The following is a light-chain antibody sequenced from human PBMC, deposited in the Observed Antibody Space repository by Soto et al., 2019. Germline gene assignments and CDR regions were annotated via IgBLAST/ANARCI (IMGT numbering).Light chain of an antibody. CDR1: QTIATF. CDR2: GES. Sequence: DIEMTQMSSALCASVGDRVTIICRGSQTIATFLNWYQQKPGKDPKILIYGESTLQSGVPSRFSGSGSGADFTLTISSLQPEDSATYYPPHSHTTLPFGHLKRLELK. J-gene: IGKJ5*01. CDR3: PHSHTTLP. V-gene: IGKV1-39*01.